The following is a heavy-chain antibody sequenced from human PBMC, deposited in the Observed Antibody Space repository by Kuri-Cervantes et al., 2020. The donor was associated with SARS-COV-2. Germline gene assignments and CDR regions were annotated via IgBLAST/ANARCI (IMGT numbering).Heavy chain of an antibody. CDR1: GFTCSSYG. J-gene: IGHJ6*03. CDR2: IRYDGSNK. V-gene: IGHV3-30*02. D-gene: IGHD3-3*01. Sequence: GESLKSSCAASGFTCSSYGMHWVRQAPGKGLEWVAFIRYDGSNKYYADSVKGRFTISRDNSKNTLYLQMNSLRAEDTAVYYCAKLYGGEVEGTIFGLGNYYYYYMDVWGKGTTVTVSS. CDR3: AKLYGGEVEGTIFGLGNYYYYYMDV.